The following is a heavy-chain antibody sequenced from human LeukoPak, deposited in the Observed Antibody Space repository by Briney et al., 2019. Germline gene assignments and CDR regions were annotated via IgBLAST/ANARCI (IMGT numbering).Heavy chain of an antibody. CDR1: GGSIRTDGSY. V-gene: IGHV4-39*01. J-gene: IGHJ6*02. CDR3: ARLFTRAWEYRYGMDV. CDR2: IYIDGIT. Sequence: SETLSLTCTVTGGSIRTDGSYWAWIRQPPGKGLEWIGSIYIDGITHYNSSLQSRVTLSIDTSKNQFSLKLTSVTAADTAVFYCARLFTRAWEYRYGMDVWGQGTAVTVSS. D-gene: IGHD1-26*01.